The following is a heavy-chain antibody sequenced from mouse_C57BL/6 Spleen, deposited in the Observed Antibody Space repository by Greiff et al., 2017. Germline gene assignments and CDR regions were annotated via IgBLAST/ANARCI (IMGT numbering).Heavy chain of an antibody. D-gene: IGHD1-1*01. CDR1: GYAFSSSW. CDR3: ARKGNSYYYGSTLWAMDY. Sequence: VQLQQSGPELVKPGASVKISCKASGYAFSSSWMNWVKQRPGKGLEWIGRIYPGDGDTNYNGKFKGKATLTADKSSSTAYMQHSSLTSEDSAVYFCARKGNSYYYGSTLWAMDYWGQGTSVTVSS. CDR2: IYPGDGDT. J-gene: IGHJ4*01. V-gene: IGHV1-82*01.